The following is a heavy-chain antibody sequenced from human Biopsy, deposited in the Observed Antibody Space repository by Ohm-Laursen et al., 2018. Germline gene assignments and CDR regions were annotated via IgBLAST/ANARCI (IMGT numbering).Heavy chain of an antibody. CDR2: FYYSGST. CDR3: ARARIKTSGVLIPETYYFDS. Sequence: SQTLSLTCTVSRGSISIYYWSWIRQPPGKGLEWIGNFYYSGSTNYNPSLKSRITMSLDRSKSQVSLRMNSVTAADTAVYYCARARIKTSGVLIPETYYFDSWGQGTLVTVSS. D-gene: IGHD3-3*01. J-gene: IGHJ4*02. CDR1: RGSISIYY. V-gene: IGHV4-59*01.